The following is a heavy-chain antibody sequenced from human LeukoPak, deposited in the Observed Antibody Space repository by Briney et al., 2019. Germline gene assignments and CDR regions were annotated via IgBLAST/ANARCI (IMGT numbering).Heavy chain of an antibody. Sequence: SQTLSLTCAISGDSLSNNNVAWNWIRQSPSRGLEWLGRTYYRPKFNTDYAVSVKSRIAINSDTSKNQFSLQLNPVTPEDTGVYYCARGSHSSFDYWGRGTLVTVSS. V-gene: IGHV6-1*01. D-gene: IGHD3-10*01. CDR3: ARGSHSSFDY. CDR2: TYYRPKFNT. CDR1: GDSLSNNNVA. J-gene: IGHJ4*02.